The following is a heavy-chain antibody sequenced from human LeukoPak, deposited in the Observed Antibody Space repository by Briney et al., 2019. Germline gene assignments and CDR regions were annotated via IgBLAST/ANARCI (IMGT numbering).Heavy chain of an antibody. J-gene: IGHJ4*02. CDR1: GFTFSDYY. D-gene: IGHD3-16*01. CDR3: ARGGEWELRYFDY. V-gene: IGHV3-11*01. CDR2: ISSNGRNI. Sequence: PGGSLRLSCAASGFTFSDYYMSWIRQAPGKGMEWVSYISSNGRNIYYADSVKGRFTISRDIAKNSLYLQMNSLRAEDTAVYYCARGGEWELRYFDYWGQGTLVTVSS.